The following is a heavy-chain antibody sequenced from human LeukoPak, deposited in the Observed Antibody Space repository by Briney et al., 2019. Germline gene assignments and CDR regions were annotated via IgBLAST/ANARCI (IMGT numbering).Heavy chain of an antibody. CDR2: ISWNSGSI. CDR3: ARGYYYGFYWYFDL. D-gene: IGHD3-10*01. CDR1: GFTFDDYA. J-gene: IGHJ2*01. Sequence: GGSLRLSCAASGFTFDDYAMHWVRQAPGKGLEWVSGISWNSGSIGYADSVKGRFTISRDNAKNSLYLQMISLRAEDTAVYYCARGYYYGFYWYFDLWGRGTLVTVSS. V-gene: IGHV3-9*01.